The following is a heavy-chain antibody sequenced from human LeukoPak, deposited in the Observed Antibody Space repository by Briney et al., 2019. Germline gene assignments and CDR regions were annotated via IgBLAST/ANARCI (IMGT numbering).Heavy chain of an antibody. V-gene: IGHV3-66*01. CDR1: GFTVSSNY. Sequence: GGSLRLSCAVSGFTVSSNYMSWVRQAPGKGLEWVSVIFIGGSTDYADSVKGRFTISRDDSKNTVYLQMNSLRAEDTSVYFCARGGESSGYYYAHYGGQRTRVTVSS. J-gene: IGHJ4*02. D-gene: IGHD3-22*01. CDR3: ARGGESSGYYYAHY. CDR2: IFIGGST.